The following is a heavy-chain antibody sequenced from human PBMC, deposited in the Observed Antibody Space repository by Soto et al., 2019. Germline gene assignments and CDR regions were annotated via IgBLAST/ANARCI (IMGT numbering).Heavy chain of an antibody. CDR3: AREHDSSGYPARNDAFDI. V-gene: IGHV1-2*02. CDR2: ISPHTGGT. D-gene: IGHD3-22*01. J-gene: IGHJ3*02. Sequence: GASVKVSCKASGYTFNRYYMHWVRQAPGPGLEWMGWISPHTGGTTYAQKFQGRVTMTRDTSTSTVYMELSSLRSEDTAVYYCAREHDSSGYPARNDAFDIWGQGTMVTVSS. CDR1: GYTFNRYY.